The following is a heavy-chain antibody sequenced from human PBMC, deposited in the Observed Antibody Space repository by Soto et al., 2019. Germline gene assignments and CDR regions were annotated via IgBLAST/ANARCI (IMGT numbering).Heavy chain of an antibody. V-gene: IGHV3-11*01. J-gene: IGHJ4*02. Sequence: PGGSVRLSCAASGFTFSDYYMSWIRQAPGKGLEWVSYISSSGSTIYYADSVKGRFTISRDNAKNSLYLQMNSLRAEDTAVYYCERDSYYDSSGYSPFDYWGQGTLVTVSS. CDR2: ISSSGSTI. CDR3: ERDSYYDSSGYSPFDY. CDR1: GFTFSDYY. D-gene: IGHD3-22*01.